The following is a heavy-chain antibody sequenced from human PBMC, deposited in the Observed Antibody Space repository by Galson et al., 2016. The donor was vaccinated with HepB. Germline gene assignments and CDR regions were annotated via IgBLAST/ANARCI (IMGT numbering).Heavy chain of an antibody. CDR3: ASRWDAFDV. CDR2: ISGDGTTT. J-gene: IGHJ3*01. CDR1: GLPFSFYW. Sequence: SLRLSCAVSGLPFSFYWMHWVRQAPGKGLVWVSRISGDGTTTAYADSVKGRFTISRDNAKNTLYLQINSLRAEDTAVYYCASRWDAFDVWGQGTMVTVSS. D-gene: IGHD1-26*01. V-gene: IGHV3-74*01.